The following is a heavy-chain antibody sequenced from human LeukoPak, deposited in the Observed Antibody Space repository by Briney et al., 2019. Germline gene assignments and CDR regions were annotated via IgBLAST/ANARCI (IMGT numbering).Heavy chain of an antibody. D-gene: IGHD2-15*01. V-gene: IGHV4-39*01. CDR2: IYYSGST. CDR1: GGSISSSSYY. Sequence: SETLSLTCTVSGGSISSSSYYWGWIRQPPGKGLEWIGSIYYSGSTYYNPSLKSRVTISVDTSKNQFSLRLSSVTAADTAVYYCARPGPTPSLDAFDIWGQGTMVTVSS. CDR3: ARPGPTPSLDAFDI. J-gene: IGHJ3*02.